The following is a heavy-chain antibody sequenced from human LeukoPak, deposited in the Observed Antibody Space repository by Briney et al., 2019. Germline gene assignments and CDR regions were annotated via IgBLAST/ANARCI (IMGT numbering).Heavy chain of an antibody. J-gene: IGHJ4*02. D-gene: IGHD3-22*01. CDR2: ISSNGGST. V-gene: IGHV3-64*01. CDR3: ARAFHSGWDY. Sequence: GGSLRLSCSASGFTFSSYAMHWVRQAPGKGLEYVSAISSNGGSTYYANSVKGRFTISRDNSKNTLYLQMGSLRAEDMAVYYCARAFHSGWDYWGQGTLVTVSS. CDR1: GFTFSSYA.